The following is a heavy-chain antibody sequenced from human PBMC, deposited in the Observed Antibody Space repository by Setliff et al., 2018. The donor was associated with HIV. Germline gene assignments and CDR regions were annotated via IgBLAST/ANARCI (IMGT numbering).Heavy chain of an antibody. J-gene: IGHJ4*02. V-gene: IGHV1-69*13. CDR2: IIPHFDAP. Sequence: SVKVSCKASGYTFTSSAISWVRQARGQGLEWMGAIIPHFDAPQYAQKFQGRVTITADQSTSTAYMELSGLTSEDTAVYYCPSPRLDWSFSHFDYWGQGTPVTVSS. CDR3: PSPRLDWSFSHFDY. CDR1: GYTFTSSA. D-gene: IGHD3-9*01.